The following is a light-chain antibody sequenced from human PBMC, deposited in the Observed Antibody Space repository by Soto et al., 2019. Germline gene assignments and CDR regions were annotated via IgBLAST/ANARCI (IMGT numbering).Light chain of an antibody. J-gene: IGLJ1*01. CDR3: SSFPSSSSYV. CDR2: DVS. V-gene: IGLV2-14*03. Sequence: QSALAQPASVSGSLGQSITISCTGTSSDVGSYNSVSWYQQYPGKAPTLMIHDVSNRPSGVSNRFSGSKSGNTASLTISGLQAEDEADYYCSSFPSSSSYVFGSGTKVTVL. CDR1: SSDVGSYNS.